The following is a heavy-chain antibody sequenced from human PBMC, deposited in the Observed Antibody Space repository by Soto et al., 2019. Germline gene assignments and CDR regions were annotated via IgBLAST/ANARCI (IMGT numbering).Heavy chain of an antibody. Sequence: PGGSLRLSCAASGFTFSRYDMNWVRQAPGKGLEWVSVVSGSGGTSYYADSVKGRFIISRDNSKNTLYLQMNSLRAEDTALYYCAKMGYSSDWSWGQGTLVTVPQ. CDR2: VSGSGGTS. J-gene: IGHJ5*02. CDR3: AKMGYSSDWS. V-gene: IGHV3-23*01. D-gene: IGHD6-19*01. CDR1: GFTFSRYD.